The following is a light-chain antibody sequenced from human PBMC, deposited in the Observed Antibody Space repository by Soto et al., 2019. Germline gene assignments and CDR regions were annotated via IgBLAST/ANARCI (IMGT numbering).Light chain of an antibody. CDR1: QGVSSS. Sequence: EIVLTQSPATLSLSPGERATLSCRSSQGVSSSLAWYQKKPGQAPRLLIYDASNRATGIPARFSGSGSGTDLTLTISSLEPEDFAVYYCQQRSNWPMSTFGQGTRLEI. CDR3: QQRSNWPMST. CDR2: DAS. V-gene: IGKV3-11*01. J-gene: IGKJ5*01.